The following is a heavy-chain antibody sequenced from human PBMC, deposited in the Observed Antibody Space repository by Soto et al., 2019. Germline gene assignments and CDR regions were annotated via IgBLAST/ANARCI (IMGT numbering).Heavy chain of an antibody. CDR3: VRDNSATFPATPGDEKTDWRGWWFDP. CDR1: GGTFSSYA. Sequence: GASVKVSCKASGGTFSSYAISWVRQAPGQGLEWMGGIIHIFGTANYAQKFQGRVTITADESTSTAYMELSSLRSEDTAIYYCVRDNSATFPATPGDEKTDWRGWWFDPWGQGTLITVSA. V-gene: IGHV1-69*13. CDR2: IIHIFGTA. D-gene: IGHD2-15*01. J-gene: IGHJ5*02.